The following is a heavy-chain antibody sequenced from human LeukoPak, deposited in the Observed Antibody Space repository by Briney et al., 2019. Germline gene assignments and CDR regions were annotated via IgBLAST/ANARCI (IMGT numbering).Heavy chain of an antibody. J-gene: IGHJ4*02. Sequence: GGSLRLSCAASRFTFSNYGVNWVRQAPGKGLEWVSYINSMSSTIYYADSVRGRFIICRDTSKNTVYLQMNSLRPEDTAVYYCARSQGFTYNPSSGFHHWGQGTLVTVSS. V-gene: IGHV3-48*01. CDR1: RFTFSNYG. D-gene: IGHD1-14*01. CDR3: ARSQGFTYNPSSGFHH. CDR2: INSMSSTI.